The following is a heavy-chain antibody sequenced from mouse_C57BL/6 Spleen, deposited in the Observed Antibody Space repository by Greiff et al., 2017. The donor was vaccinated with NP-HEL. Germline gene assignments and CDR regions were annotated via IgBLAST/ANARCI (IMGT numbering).Heavy chain of an antibody. CDR2: IYPGDGDT. Sequence: QVQLQQSGPELVKPGASVKISCKASGYAFSSSWMNWVKQRPGKGLEWIGRIYPGDGDTNYNGKFKGTATLTADKSSSTAYMQLSSRTSEDSAVDFCARGYYGGATRGYAMDDWGQGTSGTVSS. J-gene: IGHJ4*01. CDR3: ARGYYGGATRGYAMDD. V-gene: IGHV1-82*01. CDR1: GYAFSSSW. D-gene: IGHD1-1*01.